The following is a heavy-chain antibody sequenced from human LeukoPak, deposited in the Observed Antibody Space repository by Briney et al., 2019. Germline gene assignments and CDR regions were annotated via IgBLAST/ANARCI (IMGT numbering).Heavy chain of an antibody. Sequence: GGSLRLSCAASGFTVSSNYMSWVRQAPGKGLEWVSVIYSGGSTYYADSVKGRFTISRDNSKNTLYLQMNSLRAEDTAVYYCAREPGSYYAMGGYFDYWGQGTLVSVSS. CDR2: IYSGGST. J-gene: IGHJ4*02. CDR3: AREPGSYYAMGGYFDY. CDR1: GFTVSSNY. V-gene: IGHV3-53*01. D-gene: IGHD1-26*01.